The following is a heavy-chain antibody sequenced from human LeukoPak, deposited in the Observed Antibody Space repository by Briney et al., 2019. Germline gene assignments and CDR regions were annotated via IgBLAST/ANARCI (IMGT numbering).Heavy chain of an antibody. Sequence: PSETLSLTCAVYGGSFSGYYWSWIRQPPGKGLKWIGDISHSGSTNYNRSLKTRVTISIDKSKNQFSLKLSSVTAADTAVYFCARNFDIWGQGTMVTVSS. CDR3: ARNFDI. CDR2: ISHSGST. V-gene: IGHV4-34*01. J-gene: IGHJ3*02. CDR1: GGSFSGYY.